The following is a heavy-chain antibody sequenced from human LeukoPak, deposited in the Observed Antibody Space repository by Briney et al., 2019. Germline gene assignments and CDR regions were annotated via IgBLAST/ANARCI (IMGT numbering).Heavy chain of an antibody. CDR1: DGSISDYS. Sequence: SETLSLTCTVSDGSISDYSWSWIRQPPGKGLEWIGYIYYSGSTNYSPSLKSRVTISLDTSKNQFSLKLSSVTAADTAVYYCARDAIVGATNWFDPWGQGTLVTVSS. J-gene: IGHJ5*02. CDR3: ARDAIVGATNWFDP. CDR2: IYYSGST. V-gene: IGHV4-59*01. D-gene: IGHD1-26*01.